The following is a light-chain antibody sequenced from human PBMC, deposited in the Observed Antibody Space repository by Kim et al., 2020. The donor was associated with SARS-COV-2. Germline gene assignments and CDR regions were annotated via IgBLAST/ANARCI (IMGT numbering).Light chain of an antibody. CDR1: RSISRW. CDR3: QQYNSYPLT. J-gene: IGKJ4*01. CDR2: EAS. V-gene: IGKV1-5*03. Sequence: ASVRGRVTTTCRASRSISRWLSWYQQKPGRVPKRLIQEASRLESGVPSSCCSSASGTEFTLTISSLQSADFATYYCQQYNSYPLTFGGGTKVEIK.